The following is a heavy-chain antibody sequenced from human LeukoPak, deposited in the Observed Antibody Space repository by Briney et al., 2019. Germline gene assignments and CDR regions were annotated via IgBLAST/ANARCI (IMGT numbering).Heavy chain of an antibody. CDR1: GFRFSSYT. CDR2: ISVSGETT. D-gene: IGHD2-2*01. CDR3: AKTVVVVSTGDDDY. V-gene: IGHV3-23*01. Sequence: GGSLRLSCAASGFRFSSYTMSCVRQAPGKGLEWVSTISVSGETTYYADSVKGRFSISRDNSKNTLFLQMNSLRVEDTALYYCAKTVVVVSTGDDDYWGQGTLVTVSS. J-gene: IGHJ4*02.